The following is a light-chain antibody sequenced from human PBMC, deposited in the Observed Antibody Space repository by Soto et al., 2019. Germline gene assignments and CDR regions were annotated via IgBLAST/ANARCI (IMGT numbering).Light chain of an antibody. J-gene: IGKJ2*01. Sequence: DIVMTQSPLSLTVTPGESASISCWSSQSLLHTNGYNYFDWYLQKPGQSPQLLINLGSNRASGVPDRFRNRGTGTDFPMRMIRVEAEDLGVYYCMQALQTPRAFRQVTKLEI. CDR2: LGS. V-gene: IGKV2-28*01. CDR1: QSLLHTNGYNY. CDR3: MQALQTPRA.